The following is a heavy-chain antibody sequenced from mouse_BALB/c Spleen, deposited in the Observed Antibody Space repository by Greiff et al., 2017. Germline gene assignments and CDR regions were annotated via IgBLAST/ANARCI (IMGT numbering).Heavy chain of an antibody. CDR1: GFNIKDTY. Sequence: EVQRVESGAELVKPGASVKLSCTASGFNIKDTYMHWVKQRPEQGLEWIGRIDPANGNTKYDPKFQGKATITADTSSNTAYLQLSSLTSEDTAVYYCARSAVTGLDYWGQGTTLTVSS. V-gene: IGHV14-3*02. CDR2: IDPANGNT. CDR3: ARSAVTGLDY. J-gene: IGHJ2*01. D-gene: IGHD4-1*01.